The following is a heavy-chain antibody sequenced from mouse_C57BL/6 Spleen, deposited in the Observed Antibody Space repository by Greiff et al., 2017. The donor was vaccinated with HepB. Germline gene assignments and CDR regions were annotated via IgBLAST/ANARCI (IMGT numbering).Heavy chain of an antibody. CDR3: ARERTTVVAKAMDY. CDR2: INPNYGTT. J-gene: IGHJ4*01. V-gene: IGHV1-39*01. Sequence: EVKLQESGPELVKPGASVKISCKASGYSFTDYNMNWVKQSNGKSLEWIGVINPNYGTTSYNQKFKGKATLTVDQSSSTAYMQLNSLTSEDSAVYYCARERTTVVAKAMDYWGQGTSVTVSS. D-gene: IGHD1-1*01. CDR1: GYSFTDYN.